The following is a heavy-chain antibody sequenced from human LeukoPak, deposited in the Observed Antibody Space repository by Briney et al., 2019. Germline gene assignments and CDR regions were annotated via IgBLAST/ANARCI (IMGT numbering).Heavy chain of an antibody. Sequence: GGSLRLSCAASGFTFSSYEMNWVRQTPGKGVEWLSYISSSGGTIYYVDSVKGRFTISIANAKNSLSLQINSLTVGDRPCYYLATLGITMIGGVWGKGTTVTISS. J-gene: IGHJ6*04. CDR1: GFTFSSYE. CDR3: ATLGITMIGGV. CDR2: ISSSGGTI. D-gene: IGHD3-10*02. V-gene: IGHV3-48*03.